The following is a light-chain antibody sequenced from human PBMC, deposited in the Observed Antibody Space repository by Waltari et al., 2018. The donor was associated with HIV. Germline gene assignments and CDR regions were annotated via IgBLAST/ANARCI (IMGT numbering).Light chain of an antibody. V-gene: IGLV1-40*01. CDR1: RSNIGAGYF. Sequence: QSALTQPPSVSGAPGQRVTIPCTGNRSNIGAGYFVHWYQHLPGTAPNLLVYSDINRPSGVPDRFSGSKSGTSASLVITGLQAEDEADYYCQSYDSSLRASVFGGGTKLTVL. CDR2: SDI. CDR3: QSYDSSLRASV. J-gene: IGLJ2*01.